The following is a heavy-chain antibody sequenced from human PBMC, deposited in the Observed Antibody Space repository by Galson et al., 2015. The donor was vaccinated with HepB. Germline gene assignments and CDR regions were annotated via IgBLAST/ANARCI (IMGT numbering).Heavy chain of an antibody. D-gene: IGHD2-15*01. Sequence: SCKASGGTFSSYVISWVRQAPGKGLEWVAVISYDGSNKYYADSVKGRSTISRDNSKNTLYLQMNSLRAEDTAVYYCARGEYCSGGSCYSRAFDIWGQGTMVTVSS. CDR2: ISYDGSNK. CDR3: ARGEYCSGGSCYSRAFDI. J-gene: IGHJ3*02. V-gene: IGHV3-30*14. CDR1: GGTFSSYV.